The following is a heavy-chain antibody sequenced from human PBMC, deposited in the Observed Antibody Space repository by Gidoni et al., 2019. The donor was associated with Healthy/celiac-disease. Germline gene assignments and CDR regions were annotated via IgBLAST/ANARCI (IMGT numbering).Heavy chain of an antibody. Sequence: EVQLVESGGGLVQPGRSLRLSCSASGFTFDAYSMHWVRQAPGKGLEWVSGSSWNSGSIGYADSVKGRFTISRDNAKNSLYLKMNSLRAEDTALDYCEKVHDPDYYYDGMDVWGQGTTVTVSS. CDR3: EKVHDPDYYYDGMDV. V-gene: IGHV3-9*01. J-gene: IGHJ6*02. CDR2: SSWNSGSI. CDR1: GFTFDAYS. D-gene: IGHD1-1*01.